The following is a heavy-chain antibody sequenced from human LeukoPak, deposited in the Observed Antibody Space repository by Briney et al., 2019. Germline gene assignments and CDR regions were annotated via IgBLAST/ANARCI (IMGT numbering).Heavy chain of an antibody. CDR3: ASLYNDYGDY. D-gene: IGHD5-24*01. CDR2: IQYEGKNE. CDR1: GFIFNNFG. Sequence: GGPLRLSCPACGFIFNNFGMHWVRQAPGKGREWVAFIQYEGKNEHYADSVKGLFTISRDNSRNTLYLQINSLTTEDTAVYYCASLYNDYGDYWGQGALVTVSS. V-gene: IGHV3-30*02. J-gene: IGHJ4*02.